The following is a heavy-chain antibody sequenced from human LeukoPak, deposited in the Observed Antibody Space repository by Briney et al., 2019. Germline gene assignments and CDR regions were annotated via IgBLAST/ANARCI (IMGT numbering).Heavy chain of an antibody. Sequence: GGSLRLSCAASGFTFSSYGMHWVRQAPGKGLEWVAVISYDGSNKYYADSVKGRFTISRDNSKNTLYLQMNSLRAEDTAVYYCAKEAAGSVVTAILHSWGQGTLVTVSS. J-gene: IGHJ4*02. D-gene: IGHD2-21*02. CDR1: GFTFSSYG. CDR3: AKEAAGSVVTAILHS. CDR2: ISYDGSNK. V-gene: IGHV3-30*18.